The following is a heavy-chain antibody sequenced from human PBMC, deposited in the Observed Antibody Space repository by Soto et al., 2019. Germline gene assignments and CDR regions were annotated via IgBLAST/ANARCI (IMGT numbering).Heavy chain of an antibody. J-gene: IGHJ4*02. CDR1: GGSISSGGYY. CDR3: ASVSFVARLDSYLLTS. D-gene: IGHD3-10*01. Sequence: PSETLSLTCTVSGGSISSGGYYWTWIRQHPGKGLEWIGYIYYSGSTYYNPSLKSRVTISLDTSKDQFSLNLSSVTAADTAVYFCASVSFVARLDSYLLTSRGQGTLVTFSS. V-gene: IGHV4-31*03. CDR2: IYYSGST.